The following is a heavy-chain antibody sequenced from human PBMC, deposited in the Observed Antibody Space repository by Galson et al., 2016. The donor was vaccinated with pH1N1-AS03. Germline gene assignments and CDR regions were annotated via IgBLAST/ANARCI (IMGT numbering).Heavy chain of an antibody. CDR1: GFTFEDHA. Sequence: SLRLSCAVSGFTFEDHAMHWVRQIPGRGLEWVSHISWNSGKLGYAASVNGRFTISRDNAKNSVYLQMNRLRLEDTALYYCARDRLWSGDNEPFDLWGQGTVVTVS. CDR2: ISWNSGKL. J-gene: IGHJ3*01. V-gene: IGHV3-9*01. CDR3: ARDRLWSGDNEPFDL. D-gene: IGHD3-10*01.